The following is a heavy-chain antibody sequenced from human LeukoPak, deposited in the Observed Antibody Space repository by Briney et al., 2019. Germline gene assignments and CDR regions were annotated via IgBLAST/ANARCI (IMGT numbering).Heavy chain of an antibody. J-gene: IGHJ4*02. CDR3: ARKEAGDYDFWSGYYYYFDY. Sequence: SETLSLTRTVSGGSISSSSYYWGWIRQPPGKGLEWIGSIYYSGSTYYNPSLKSRVTISVDTSKNQFSLKLSSVTAADTAVYYCARKEAGDYDFWSGYYYYFDYWGQGTLVTVSS. CDR1: GGSISSSSYY. CDR2: IYYSGST. D-gene: IGHD3-3*01. V-gene: IGHV4-39*01.